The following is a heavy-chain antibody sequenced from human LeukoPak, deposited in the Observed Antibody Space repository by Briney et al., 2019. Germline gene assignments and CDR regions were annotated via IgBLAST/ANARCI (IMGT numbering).Heavy chain of an antibody. D-gene: IGHD1-14*01. J-gene: IGHJ6*02. Sequence: GGSLRLSCSASGFTFSSYEMNWVRQAPGNGLEWVSYISSSGTTIYYADSVKGRFTISRDNAKNSLYLQMNSLRAEDTAVYYCARLPGTRSDYYYGMDVWGQGTTVTVSS. CDR3: ARLPGTRSDYYYGMDV. V-gene: IGHV3-48*03. CDR1: GFTFSSYE. CDR2: ISSSGTTI.